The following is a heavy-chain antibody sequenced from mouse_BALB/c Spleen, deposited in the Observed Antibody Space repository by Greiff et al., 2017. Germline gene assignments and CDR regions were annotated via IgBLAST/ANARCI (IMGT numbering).Heavy chain of an antibody. CDR1: GFTFSSYA. CDR2: ISSGGSYT. J-gene: IGHJ3*01. Sequence: EVMLVESGGGLVKPGGSLKLSCAASGFTFSSYAMSWVRQSPEKRLEWVAEISSGGSYTYYPDTVTGRFTISRDNAKNTLYLEMSSLRSEDTAMYYCARHYGYSAWFAYWGQGTLVTVSA. V-gene: IGHV5-9-4*01. CDR3: ARHYGYSAWFAY. D-gene: IGHD2-14*01.